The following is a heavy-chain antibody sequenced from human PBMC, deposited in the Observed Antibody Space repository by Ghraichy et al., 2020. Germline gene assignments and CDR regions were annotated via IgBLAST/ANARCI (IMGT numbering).Heavy chain of an antibody. CDR3: VRVSPGWNFDF. CDR1: EYIFTAFPHYY. J-gene: IGHJ4*02. V-gene: IGHV1-2*02. Sequence: ASVKVSCKASEYIFTAFPHYYIHWVRQAPGQGLEWLGWVSPARGDTKSAQRFQGRVTMTRDTSIKTAYLELYGLTSDDTAVYYCVRVSPGWNFDFWGQGTLVTVSS. D-gene: IGHD6-19*01. CDR2: VSPARGDT.